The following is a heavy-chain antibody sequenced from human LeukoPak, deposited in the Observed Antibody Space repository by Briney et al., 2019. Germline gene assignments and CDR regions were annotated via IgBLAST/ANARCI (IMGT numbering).Heavy chain of an antibody. D-gene: IGHD6-13*01. CDR1: GGSISSGGYS. J-gene: IGHJ4*02. Sequence: SQTLSLTCAVSGGSISSGGYSWSWIRQPPGKGLEWIGYIYHSGSTYYNPSLKSRVTISVYRSKNQFSLKLSSVTAADTAVYYCARVKAAAGSLDYWGQGTLVTVSS. CDR3: ARVKAAAGSLDY. V-gene: IGHV4-30-2*01. CDR2: IYHSGST.